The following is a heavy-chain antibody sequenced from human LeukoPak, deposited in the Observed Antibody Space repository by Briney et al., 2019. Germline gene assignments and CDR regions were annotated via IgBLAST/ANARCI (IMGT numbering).Heavy chain of an antibody. CDR2: INHSGST. CDR3: AKTRTYYDSSKGAFDV. Sequence: PSETLSLTCAVYGGSLTGYCWNWIRQPPGKGLEWIWEINHSGSTDCIPSLKSRVTISVDTSKNQFSLKLSSVTAADTAVYYCAKTRTYYDSSKGAFDVWGQGTTVTVSS. D-gene: IGHD3-22*01. V-gene: IGHV4-34*01. CDR1: GGSLTGYC. J-gene: IGHJ3*01.